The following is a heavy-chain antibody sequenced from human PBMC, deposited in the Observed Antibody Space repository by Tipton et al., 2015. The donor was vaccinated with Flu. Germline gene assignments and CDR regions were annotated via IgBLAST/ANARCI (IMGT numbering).Heavy chain of an antibody. D-gene: IGHD1-1*01. CDR1: GIDVSTNY. CDR3: AREIRHSDWTLDYYGMDV. Sequence: GSLRLSCAVSGIDVSTNYMTWVRQAPGKGLEWVSTFYKSGSTYYADSVKGRFIISGDTSNNTVYLQMNDLRAEDTAVYFCAREIRHSDWTLDYYGMDVWGQGTTVTASS. J-gene: IGHJ6*02. V-gene: IGHV3-53*01. CDR2: FYKSGST.